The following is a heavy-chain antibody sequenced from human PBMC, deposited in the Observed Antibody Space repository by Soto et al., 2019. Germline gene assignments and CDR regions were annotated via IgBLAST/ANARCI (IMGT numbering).Heavy chain of an antibody. J-gene: IGHJ4*02. CDR1: GFTFSDYY. Sequence: PGGSLRLSCAASGFTFSDYYMSWIRQAPGKGLEWVSYISSSGSTIYYADSVKGRFTISRDNAKNSLYLQMNSLRAEDTAVYYCAREEVATITEGYFDYWGQGTLVTVSS. CDR2: ISSSGSTI. D-gene: IGHD5-12*01. V-gene: IGHV3-11*01. CDR3: AREEVATITEGYFDY.